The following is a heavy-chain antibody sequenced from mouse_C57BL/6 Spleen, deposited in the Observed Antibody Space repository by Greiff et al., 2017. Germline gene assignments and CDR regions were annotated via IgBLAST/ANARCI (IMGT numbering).Heavy chain of an antibody. CDR3: AREGSYFDV. J-gene: IGHJ1*03. D-gene: IGHD3-2*02. CDR2: INPGSGGT. CDR1: GYAFTNYL. V-gene: IGHV1-54*01. Sequence: QVQLQQSGAELVRPGTSVKVSCKASGYAFTNYLIEWVKQRPGQGLEWIGVINPGSGGTNYNEKFKGKATLTADKSSSTAYMQLSSLTSEDSAVYFCAREGSYFDVWGTGTTVTVSS.